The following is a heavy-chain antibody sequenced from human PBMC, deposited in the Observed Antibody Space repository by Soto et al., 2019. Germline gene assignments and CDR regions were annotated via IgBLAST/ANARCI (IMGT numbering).Heavy chain of an antibody. Sequence: QVQLQESGPGLVKPSQTLSLTCTVSGGSISSGGYYWSWIRQHPGKGLEWIGYIYYSGSTYYNPXLKSRVTISVXXSXNXXSLKLSSVTAADTAVYYGARDLAYVRLGAVGAFDIWGQGTMVTVSS. CDR3: ARDLAYVRLGAVGAFDI. CDR2: IYYSGST. CDR1: GGSISSGGYY. J-gene: IGHJ3*02. V-gene: IGHV4-31*03. D-gene: IGHD1-26*01.